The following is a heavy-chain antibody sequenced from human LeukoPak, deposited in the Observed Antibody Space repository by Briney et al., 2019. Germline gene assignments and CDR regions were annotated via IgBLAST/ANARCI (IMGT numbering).Heavy chain of an antibody. CDR2: IIPIFGTA. J-gene: IGHJ4*02. D-gene: IGHD3-10*01. V-gene: IGHV1-69*06. Sequence: SVTVSCTASGGTFSSYAISWVRQAPGQGLEWMGGIIPIFGTANYAQKFQGRVTITADKSTSTAYMELSSLRSEDTAVYYCARGGITMVRGVRRGAYYFDYWGQGTLVTVSS. CDR1: GGTFSSYA. CDR3: ARGGITMVRGVRRGAYYFDY.